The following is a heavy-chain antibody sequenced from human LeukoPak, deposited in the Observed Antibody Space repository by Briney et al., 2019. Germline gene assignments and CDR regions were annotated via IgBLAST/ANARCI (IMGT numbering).Heavy chain of an antibody. CDR1: RFTFSNYG. D-gene: IGHD3-22*01. CDR2: IWYDGSNK. V-gene: IGHV3-33*01. Sequence: GRSLRLSCAASRFTFSNYGMHWVRQAPGKGLEWVADIWYDGSNKYYADSVKGRFTICRDNSKHTLYLKMNSLRAEDTAVYYCARGRGYDSDTYNYAFSDYWGQGTLVTVSS. J-gene: IGHJ4*02. CDR3: ARGRGYDSDTYNYAFSDY.